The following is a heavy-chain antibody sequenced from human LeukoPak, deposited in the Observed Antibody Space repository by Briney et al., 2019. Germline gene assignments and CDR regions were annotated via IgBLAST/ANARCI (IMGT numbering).Heavy chain of an antibody. Sequence: PGGSLRLSCVASEFTFSSYGMHWVRQAPGKGLEWVAVISYDGSNKYYADSVKGRFTISRDNSKNTLYLQMNSLRVEDTAVYYCAKGGPPTGASPRPWDFNYWGQGTLVTVSS. J-gene: IGHJ4*02. D-gene: IGHD1-26*01. CDR2: ISYDGSNK. CDR3: AKGGPPTGASPRPWDFNY. V-gene: IGHV3-30*18. CDR1: EFTFSSYG.